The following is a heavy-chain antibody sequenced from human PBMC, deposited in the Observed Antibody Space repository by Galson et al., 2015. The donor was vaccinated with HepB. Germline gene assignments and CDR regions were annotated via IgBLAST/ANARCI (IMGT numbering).Heavy chain of an antibody. Sequence: SLRLSCAASGFTVSRTYMTWVRQAPGKGLEWVSVIYGGGTTYYADSVKGRFTVSRDNSKNTLYLQMNSLRPEDTAVYYCARGGSGQYFDDWGQGTLVTVSS. D-gene: IGHD2-15*01. J-gene: IGHJ4*02. CDR3: ARGGSGQYFDD. CDR2: IYGGGTT. CDR1: GFTVSRTY. V-gene: IGHV3-66*02.